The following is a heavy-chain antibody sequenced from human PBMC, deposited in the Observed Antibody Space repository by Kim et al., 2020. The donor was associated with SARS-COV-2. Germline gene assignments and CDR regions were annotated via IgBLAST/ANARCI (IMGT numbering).Heavy chain of an antibody. D-gene: IGHD1-26*01. J-gene: IGHJ1*01. CDR3: AKPSSEIVGATSYFQH. CDR2: ISYDGSNK. Sequence: GGSLRLSCAASGFTFSSYGMHWVRQAPGKGLEWVAVISYDGSNKYYADSVKGRFTISRDNSKNTLYLQMNSLRAEDTAVYYCAKPSSEIVGATSYFQHWGQGTLVTVSS. V-gene: IGHV3-30*18. CDR1: GFTFSSYG.